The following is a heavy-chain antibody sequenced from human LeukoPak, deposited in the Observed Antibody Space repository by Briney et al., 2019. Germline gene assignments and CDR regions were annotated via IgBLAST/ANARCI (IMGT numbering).Heavy chain of an antibody. Sequence: GGSLRLSCAASGFSLRTYAMNWVRQVPGKGLEWVSSIGGSDVTTYYADSVKGRFTISSDFSTNTVSLQMNSLRAEDTAVYFCAKGLVVNDNYFDNWGQGTLVTVSS. CDR1: GFSLRTYA. V-gene: IGHV3-23*01. D-gene: IGHD2-15*01. J-gene: IGHJ4*02. CDR3: AKGLVVNDNYFDN. CDR2: IGGSDVTT.